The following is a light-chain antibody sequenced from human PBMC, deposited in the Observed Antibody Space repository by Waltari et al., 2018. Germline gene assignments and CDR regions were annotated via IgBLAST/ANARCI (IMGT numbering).Light chain of an antibody. CDR3: CSYAGSRTWV. Sequence: QSALTQPASVSGSPGQSISISCIGTSSDIGTFNLVSWYLQYPGTAPKLLIYPVSPRPSGVSNRFSGSKSGNTASLTISGLQAEDEAIYYCCSYAGSRTWVFGGGAKLTVL. CDR2: PVS. J-gene: IGLJ3*02. CDR1: SSDIGTFNL. V-gene: IGLV2-23*02.